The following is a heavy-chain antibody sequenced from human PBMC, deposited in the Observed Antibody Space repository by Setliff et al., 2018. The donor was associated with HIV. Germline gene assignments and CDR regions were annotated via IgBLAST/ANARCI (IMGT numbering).Heavy chain of an antibody. Sequence: ASVKVSCKASGYKFTGHHIQWMRQAPGQGLEWMGRINPNMGDTRYAQKFQGRIIMTRDTSINTVYMELSSLTSDDTALYYCARQDIPTGYYLFDYWGQGTQVTDSS. J-gene: IGHJ4*02. CDR2: INPNMGDT. V-gene: IGHV1-2*06. D-gene: IGHD3-9*01. CDR3: ARQDIPTGYYLFDY. CDR1: GYKFTGHH.